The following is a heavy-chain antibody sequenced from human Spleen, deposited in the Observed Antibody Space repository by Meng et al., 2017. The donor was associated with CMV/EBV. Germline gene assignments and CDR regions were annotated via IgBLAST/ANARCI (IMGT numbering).Heavy chain of an antibody. J-gene: IGHJ4*02. Sequence: LVGSGEGSVQPGGSLRLSCAASGFTFSSYWMHWVRQAPGKGLVWVSRINSDGSSTSYADSVKGRFTISRDNAKNTLYLQMNSLRAEDTAVYYCARETGTAFNYFDYWGQGTLVTVSS. CDR3: ARETGTAFNYFDY. CDR2: INSDGSST. D-gene: IGHD1-1*01. V-gene: IGHV3-74*01. CDR1: GFTFSSYW.